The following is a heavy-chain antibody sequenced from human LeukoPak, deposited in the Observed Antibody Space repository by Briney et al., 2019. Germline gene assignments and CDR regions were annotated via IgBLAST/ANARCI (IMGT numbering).Heavy chain of an antibody. CDR3: ASSRVVAAWGLYFDY. J-gene: IGHJ4*02. D-gene: IGHD2-15*01. V-gene: IGHV1-2*02. CDR2: INPNSGGT. Sequence: ASVKVSCKASGYTFTGYYMHWVRQAPGQGLEWMEWINPNSGGTNYAQKFQGRVTMTRDTSISTAYMELSRLRSDDTAVYYCASSRVVAAWGLYFDYWGQGTLVTVSS. CDR1: GYTFTGYY.